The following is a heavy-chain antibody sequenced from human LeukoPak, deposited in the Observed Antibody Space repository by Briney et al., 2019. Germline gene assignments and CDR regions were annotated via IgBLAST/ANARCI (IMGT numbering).Heavy chain of an antibody. CDR1: GYTFTDYY. J-gene: IGHJ4*02. D-gene: IGHD6-6*01. V-gene: IGHV1-2*02. CDR3: ARSRSVSGYSSSSDY. CDR2: IHPNSGGT. Sequence: ASVKVSCKASGYTFTDYYMHWVRQAPGQGLEWMGWIHPNSGGTYYAQIFQDKVTMTSDTSINTAYMELSRLRSDDTAVYFCARSRSVSGYSSSSDYWGQGTLVTVSS.